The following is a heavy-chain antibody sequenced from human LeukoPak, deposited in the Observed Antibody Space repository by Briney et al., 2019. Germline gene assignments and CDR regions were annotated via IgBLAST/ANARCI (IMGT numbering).Heavy chain of an antibody. V-gene: IGHV4-61*09. D-gene: IGHD6-6*01. CDR2: ISTSGST. J-gene: IGHJ4*02. CDR3: ARASRVIASRPFDY. Sequence: PSETLSLTCTVSGGSISSSSYYWSWIRQPAGKGLEWIGHISTSGSTNYNPSLKSRVITSVDTSKNQFSLKLSSVTAADTAVYYCARASRVIASRPFDYWGQGTLVTVSS. CDR1: GGSISSSSYY.